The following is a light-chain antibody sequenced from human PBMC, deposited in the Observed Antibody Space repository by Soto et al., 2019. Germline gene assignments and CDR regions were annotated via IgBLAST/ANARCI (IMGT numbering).Light chain of an antibody. CDR3: SSYISTSTLVL. Sequence: QSALTQPASLSGSPGQSITISCTGTSSDVGGYNYVSWYQQHPGKAPKLMIYEVSNRPSGVSNRFSGSKSGNTASLTISGLQAEDEADYYCSSYISTSTLVLFGGGTKLTVL. CDR2: EVS. J-gene: IGLJ2*01. CDR1: SSDVGGYNY. V-gene: IGLV2-14*01.